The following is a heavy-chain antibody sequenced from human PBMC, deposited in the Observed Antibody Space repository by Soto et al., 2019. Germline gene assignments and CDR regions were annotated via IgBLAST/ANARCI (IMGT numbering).Heavy chain of an antibody. D-gene: IGHD4-17*01. V-gene: IGHV1-69*01. J-gene: IGHJ4*02. Sequence: QVQLVQSGAEVKKPGSSVKVSCKASGGTFSSYAISWVRQAPGQGLEWLGGIIPIFGTANYAQKFQGRVPITADESTSTAYMELSSLRSEDTAVYYCARVPPPVGGGDYYFDYWFQGTLVTVSS. CDR3: ARVPPPVGGGDYYFDY. CDR1: GGTFSSYA. CDR2: IIPIFGTA.